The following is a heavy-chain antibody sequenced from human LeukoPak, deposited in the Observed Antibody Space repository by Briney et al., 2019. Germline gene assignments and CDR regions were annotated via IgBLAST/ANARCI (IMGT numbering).Heavy chain of an antibody. CDR2: INHSGST. CDR1: GGSFSGYY. J-gene: IGHJ4*02. Sequence: PSETLSLTCAVYGGSFSGYYWSWIRQPPGKGLEWIGEINHSGSTNYNPSLKSRVTISVDTSKYQFSLKLSSVTAADTAVYYCARLVPRYSSGSQSDYWGQGTLVTVSS. D-gene: IGHD3-10*01. CDR3: ARLVPRYSSGSQSDY. V-gene: IGHV4-34*01.